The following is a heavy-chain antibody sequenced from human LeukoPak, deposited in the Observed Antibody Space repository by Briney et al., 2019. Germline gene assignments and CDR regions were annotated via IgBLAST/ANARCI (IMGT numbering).Heavy chain of an antibody. CDR1: GFTFSSYS. Sequence: GGSLRLSCAASGFTFSSYSMNWVRQAPGKGLEWVSYLSGSGITIHYADSVKGRFTISRDNAKNSLYLQMNSLRAEDTAVYYCARWVTMFDYWGQGILVTVSS. J-gene: IGHJ4*02. D-gene: IGHD3-10*01. CDR2: LSGSGITI. V-gene: IGHV3-48*04. CDR3: ARWVTMFDY.